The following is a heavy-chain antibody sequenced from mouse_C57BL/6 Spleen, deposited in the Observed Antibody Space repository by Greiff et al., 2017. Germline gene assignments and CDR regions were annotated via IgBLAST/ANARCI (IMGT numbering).Heavy chain of an antibody. J-gene: IGHJ2*01. D-gene: IGHD2-3*01. V-gene: IGHV1-52*01. CDR3: ARDDGFSPDY. CDR1: GYTFTSYW. CDR2: IDPSDSET. Sequence: QVQLQQPGAELVRPGSSVKLSCKASGYTFTSYWMHWVKQRPIQGLEWIGNIDPSDSETHYNQKFKDKATLTVDKSSSTAYMQLSSLTSEDSAVYYCARDDGFSPDYGGKGTTLTVSS.